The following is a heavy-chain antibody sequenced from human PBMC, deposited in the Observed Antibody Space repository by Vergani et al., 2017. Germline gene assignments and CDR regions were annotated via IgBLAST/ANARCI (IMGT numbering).Heavy chain of an antibody. Sequence: EVQLVESGGGLVQPGRSLRLSCAASGFTFDDYAMHWVRQAPGKGLEWVSGISWNSGSIGYADSVKGRFTISRDNAKNSLYLQMNSLRAEDTAVYYCAREGVDIVATITSSIYYYYGMDVWGQGTTVTVSS. CDR1: GFTFDDYA. J-gene: IGHJ6*02. CDR2: ISWNSGSI. D-gene: IGHD5-12*01. CDR3: AREGVDIVATITSSIYYYYGMDV. V-gene: IGHV3-9*01.